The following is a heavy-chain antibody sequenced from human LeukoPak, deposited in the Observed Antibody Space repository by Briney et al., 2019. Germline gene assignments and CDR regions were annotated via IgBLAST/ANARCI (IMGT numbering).Heavy chain of an antibody. Sequence: GGSLRLSCEGSGFTFSDFGMNWVRQAPGKGLEWVSYIDGSSRNIRYADSVKGRFTIFRDNAKSSVFLQMNNLTVDDTAVYYCARRLAYWGHGMLVVVSS. CDR2: IDGSSRNI. V-gene: IGHV3-48*04. CDR3: ARRLAY. CDR1: GFTFSDFG. J-gene: IGHJ4*01.